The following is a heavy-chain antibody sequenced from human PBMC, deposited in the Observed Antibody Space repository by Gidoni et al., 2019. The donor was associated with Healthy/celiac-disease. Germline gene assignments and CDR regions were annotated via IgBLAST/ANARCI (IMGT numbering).Heavy chain of an antibody. V-gene: IGHV4-39*01. CDR2: IYYSGST. CDR3: ARHHGIAAAGTQNYYYYYMDV. J-gene: IGHJ6*03. CDR1: GGSISSSSYY. Sequence: QLQLQESGLGLVKPSETLSLTCTVSGGSISSSSYYWGWIRQPPGKGLEWIGSIYYSGSTYYNPSLKSRVTISVDTSKNQFSLKLSSVTAADTAVYYCARHHGIAAAGTQNYYYYYMDVWGKGTTVTVSS. D-gene: IGHD6-13*01.